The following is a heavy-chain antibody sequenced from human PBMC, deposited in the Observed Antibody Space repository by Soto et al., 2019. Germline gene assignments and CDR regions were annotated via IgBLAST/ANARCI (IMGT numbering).Heavy chain of an antibody. CDR2: SYWNGDN. J-gene: IGHJ6*02. CDR3: ALIKGITNGWLADGMDV. Sequence: QITLKESGPTLVKPTQTLTLTCTFSGFSLTTTGGGVGWIRQPPGKALEWLALSYWNGDNRYRPSLKDRLLITKDTSKNLVLPTMTNVDPVETATYYCALIKGITNGWLADGMDVRGPGTTVTASS. CDR1: GFSLTTTGGG. D-gene: IGHD6-19*01. V-gene: IGHV2-5*01.